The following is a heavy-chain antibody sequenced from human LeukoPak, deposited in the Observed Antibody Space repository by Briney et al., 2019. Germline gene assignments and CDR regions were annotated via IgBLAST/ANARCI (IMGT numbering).Heavy chain of an antibody. CDR1: GGTFSNYA. Sequence: EASVKVSCKASGGTFSNYAISWVRQAPGQGLEWMGGIIPIFATANYAQKFQGRVTLTADESTSTAYMELSSLRSEDTAVYYCARPHCSSTSCYPNDAFDIWGQGTMVTVSS. V-gene: IGHV1-69*13. CDR2: IIPIFATA. J-gene: IGHJ3*02. CDR3: ARPHCSSTSCYPNDAFDI. D-gene: IGHD2-2*01.